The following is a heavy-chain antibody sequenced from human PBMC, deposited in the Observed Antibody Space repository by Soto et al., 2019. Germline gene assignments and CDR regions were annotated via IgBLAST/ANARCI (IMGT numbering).Heavy chain of an antibody. J-gene: IGHJ3*01. V-gene: IGHV3-23*04. CDR3: AKRPSAAAGARDAFDL. CDR2: TSNSGAST. Sequence: EVQLVEAGGGLVQPGGSLRLSCAASGFTFSSYSMKWVRQAPGKGLEWVSTTSNSGASTYYADSVKGRFTMSRDNSKNTLYLQMNSLRAEDTAVYYCAKRPSAAAGARDAFDLWGQGTIVTVSS. CDR1: GFTFSSYS. D-gene: IGHD6-13*01.